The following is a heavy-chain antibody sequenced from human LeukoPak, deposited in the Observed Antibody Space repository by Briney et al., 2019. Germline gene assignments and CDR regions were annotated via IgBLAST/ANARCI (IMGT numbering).Heavy chain of an antibody. V-gene: IGHV4-39*01. CDR1: GDSISSSYYH. J-gene: IGHJ4*02. Sequence: SETLSLTCTVSGDSISSSYYHCGWIRQPPGKGLEWVGSIYYTGSTYYNPSLKSRVSISVATSKNQFSLKISTVTAADTAVFYCVSHHRSWYFFDYWGQGTLVTVSS. CDR2: IYYTGST. CDR3: VSHHRSWYFFDY. D-gene: IGHD6-13*01.